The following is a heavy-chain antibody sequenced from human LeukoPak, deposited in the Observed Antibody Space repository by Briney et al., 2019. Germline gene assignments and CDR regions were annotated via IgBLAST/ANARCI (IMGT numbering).Heavy chain of an antibody. CDR1: GFTFDDYG. CDR2: ISGSGGST. CDR3: AKARTAGGWYQTNFDY. V-gene: IGHV3-23*01. Sequence: GGSLRLSCAASGFTFDDYGMSWVRQAPGKGLEWVSAISGSGGSTYYADSVKGRFTISRDNSKNTLYLQMNSLRAEDTAVYYCAKARTAGGWYQTNFDYWGQGTLVTVSS. D-gene: IGHD6-19*01. J-gene: IGHJ4*02.